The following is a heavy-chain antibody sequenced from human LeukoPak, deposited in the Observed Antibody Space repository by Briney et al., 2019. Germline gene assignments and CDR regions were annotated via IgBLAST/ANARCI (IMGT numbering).Heavy chain of an antibody. CDR1: GYTFTSYD. D-gene: IGHD2-15*01. CDR3: AREPDGYCSGGSCYSEYFQH. J-gene: IGHJ1*01. CDR2: MNPNSGNT. V-gene: IGHV1-8*01. Sequence: GASVKVSCKASGYTFTSYDINWVRQATGQGLEWMGWMNPNSGNTGYAQKFQGRVTMTRNTSISTAYMELSSLRSEDTAVYYCAREPDGYCSGGSCYSEYFQHWGQGTLVTVSS.